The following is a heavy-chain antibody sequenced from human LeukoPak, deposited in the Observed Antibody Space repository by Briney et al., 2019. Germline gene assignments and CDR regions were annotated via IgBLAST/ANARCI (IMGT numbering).Heavy chain of an antibody. D-gene: IGHD5-12*01. Sequence: GGSLRLSCAASEFTFSTYPMSWVRQAPGKGLEWVSLISDGAATTYYADSVKGRFTISRDNSKNTLYLQMISLRAEDTAVYYCANLNSGYATEFWGQGTLVTVSS. CDR2: ISDGAATT. J-gene: IGHJ4*02. CDR3: ANLNSGYATEF. V-gene: IGHV3-23*01. CDR1: EFTFSTYP.